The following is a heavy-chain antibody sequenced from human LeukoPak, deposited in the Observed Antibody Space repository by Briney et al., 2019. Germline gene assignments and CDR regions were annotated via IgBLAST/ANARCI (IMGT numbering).Heavy chain of an antibody. CDR2: IYPGDSDT. CDR3: ARRRGRGYSYGPIDY. V-gene: IGHV5-51*01. Sequence: GESLKISCKGSGYSFTSYWIGWVRQMPGKGLEWMWIIYPGDSDTKYSPSYQGQVTISADKSISTAYLQWSSLKASDTAMYYCARRRGRGYSYGPIDYWGQGTLVTVSS. CDR1: GYSFTSYW. D-gene: IGHD5-18*01. J-gene: IGHJ4*02.